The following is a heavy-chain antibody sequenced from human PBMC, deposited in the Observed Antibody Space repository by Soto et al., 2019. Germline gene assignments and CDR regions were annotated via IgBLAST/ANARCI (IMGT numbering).Heavy chain of an antibody. J-gene: IGHJ5*02. V-gene: IGHV1-69*01. D-gene: IGHD3-3*01. Sequence: QVQLVQSGAEVQKPGSSVKVSCKASGGTFSSYAISWVRQAPGQGLEWMGGIIPIFGTANYAQKFQGRVTITADESTSTAYMELSSLRSEDTAVYYCAMLGWDDFWSGYPDEGAKTSTPTNWFDPRGQGTLVTVSS. CDR2: IIPIFGTA. CDR1: GGTFSSYA. CDR3: AMLGWDDFWSGYPDEGAKTSTPTNWFDP.